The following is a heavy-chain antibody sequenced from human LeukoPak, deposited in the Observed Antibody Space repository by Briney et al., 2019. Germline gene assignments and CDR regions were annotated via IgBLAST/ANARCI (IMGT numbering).Heavy chain of an antibody. CDR3: ARVSGDSAPYYMDV. D-gene: IGHD4-17*01. Sequence: SETLSLTCTVSGGSINSYYWSWIRQPPGKGLEWIGYIYYSGSTNYNPSLKSRVTISVDTSKNQFSLKLSSVTAADTAVYYCARVSGDSAPYYMDVWGKGTTVTVSS. V-gene: IGHV4-59*01. CDR2: IYYSGST. J-gene: IGHJ6*03. CDR1: GGSINSYY.